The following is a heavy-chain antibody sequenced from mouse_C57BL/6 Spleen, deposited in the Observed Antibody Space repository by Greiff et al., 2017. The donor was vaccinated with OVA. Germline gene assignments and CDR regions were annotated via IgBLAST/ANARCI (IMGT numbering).Heavy chain of an antibody. J-gene: IGHJ4*01. CDR3: ARGRPLYAMDY. V-gene: IGHV2-2*01. CDR2: IWSGGST. Sequence: QVQLKESGPGLVQPSQSLSITCTVSGFSFTSYGVHWVRQSPGKGLEWLGVIWSGGSTDYNAAFISRLSISKDNSKSQVFFKMNSLQADDTAIYYCARGRPLYAMDYWGQGTSVTVSS. CDR1: GFSFTSYG.